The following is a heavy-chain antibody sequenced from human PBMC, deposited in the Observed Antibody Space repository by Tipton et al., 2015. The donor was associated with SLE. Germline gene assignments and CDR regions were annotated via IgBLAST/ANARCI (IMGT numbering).Heavy chain of an antibody. CDR3: AKDGGWV. CDR1: GFTFSSYA. Sequence: SLRLSCAASGFTFSSYAMSWVRQAPGKGLEWVSVIYSGGSTYHADSVKGRFTISRDNSKNTLYLQMNSLRAEDTAVYYCAKDGGWVWGQGTLVTVSS. J-gene: IGHJ4*02. CDR2: IYSGGST. V-gene: IGHV3-23*03. D-gene: IGHD1-26*01.